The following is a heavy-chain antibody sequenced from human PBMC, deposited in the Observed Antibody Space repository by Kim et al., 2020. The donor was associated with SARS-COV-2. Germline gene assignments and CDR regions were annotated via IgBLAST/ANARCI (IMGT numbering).Heavy chain of an antibody. CDR1: GFIFSSYS. CDR3: ASDFSGSETSPKRGEY. Sequence: GGSLRLSCAASGFIFSSYSMNWVRQVPGKGLECISYISSTSSTIYYADSVNGRFTISRDNVKKSLYLQMDSLRDEDTAVYYCASDFSGSETSPKRGEYWGQGTPVTVSS. D-gene: IGHD5-12*01. V-gene: IGHV3-48*02. J-gene: IGHJ4*02. CDR2: ISSTSSTI.